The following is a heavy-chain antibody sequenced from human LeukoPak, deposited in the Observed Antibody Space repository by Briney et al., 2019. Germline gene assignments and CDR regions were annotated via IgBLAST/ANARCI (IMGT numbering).Heavy chain of an antibody. V-gene: IGHV4-30-4*08. D-gene: IGHD1/OR15-1a*01. J-gene: IGHJ4*02. CDR3: ARWAGGTGDFDY. Sequence: LRLSCAASGFTFSSYAMSWIRQPPGKGLEWIGYIYYSGSTYYNPSLKSRVTIPVDKSKNQFSLKLSSVTAADTAVYYCARWAGGTGDFDYWGQGTLVTVSS. CDR1: GFTFSSYA. CDR2: IYYSGST.